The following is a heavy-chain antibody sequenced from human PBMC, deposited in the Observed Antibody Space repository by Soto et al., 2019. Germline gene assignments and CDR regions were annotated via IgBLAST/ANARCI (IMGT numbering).Heavy chain of an antibody. CDR1: GCSTSSGGYY. CDR3: ASLKRGYSYGYFDY. Sequence: KTXETLSLTCTVSGCSTSSGGYYWSWIRQHPGKGLEWIGYIYYSGSTYYNPSLKSRVTISVDTSKNQFSLKLSSVTAADTAVYYCASLKRGYSYGYFDYWGQGTLVTVSS. V-gene: IGHV4-31*03. CDR2: IYYSGST. J-gene: IGHJ4*02. D-gene: IGHD5-18*01.